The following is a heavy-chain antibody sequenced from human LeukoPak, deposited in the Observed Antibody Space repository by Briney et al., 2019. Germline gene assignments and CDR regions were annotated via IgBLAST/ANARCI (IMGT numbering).Heavy chain of an antibody. Sequence: ASVKVSCKASGYTFTSYGISWVRQAPGQGLEWMGGIIPLFGTADYIQKFQGRVTITADESTNTAYMELSSLRSEDTAVYYCARGTKEDCSSSSCDWGDAFAIWGQGTMVTVSS. D-gene: IGHD2-2*01. V-gene: IGHV1-69*13. CDR1: GYTFTSYG. J-gene: IGHJ3*02. CDR2: IIPLFGTA. CDR3: ARGTKEDCSSSSCDWGDAFAI.